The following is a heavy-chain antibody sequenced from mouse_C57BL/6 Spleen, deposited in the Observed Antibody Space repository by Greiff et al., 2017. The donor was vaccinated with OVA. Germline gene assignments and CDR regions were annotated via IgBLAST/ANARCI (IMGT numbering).Heavy chain of an antibody. CDR2: IDPSDSYT. CDR1: GYTFTSYW. V-gene: IGHV1-50*01. CDR3: AREDL. J-gene: IGHJ4*01. Sequence: QVQLQQPGAELVKPGASVKLSCKASGYTFTSYWMQWVKQRPGQGLEWIGEIDPSDSYTNYNQKFKGKATLTVDTSSSTAYMQLSSLTSEDSAVYYCAREDLWGQGTSVTVSS.